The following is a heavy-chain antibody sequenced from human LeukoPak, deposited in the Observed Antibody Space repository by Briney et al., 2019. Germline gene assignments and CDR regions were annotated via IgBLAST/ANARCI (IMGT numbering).Heavy chain of an antibody. CDR1: GFTFSTYA. J-gene: IGHJ4*02. Sequence: GGSLRLSCAASGFTFSTYAFSWVRQAPGKGPEWVSAISSSGGSTYYADSVKGRFTISRDNSKNTLYLQMNSLRAEDTAVYYCAKDRYGSGSYYKVFDYWGQGTLVTVSS. CDR2: ISSSGGST. CDR3: AKDRYGSGSYYKVFDY. D-gene: IGHD3-10*01. V-gene: IGHV3-23*01.